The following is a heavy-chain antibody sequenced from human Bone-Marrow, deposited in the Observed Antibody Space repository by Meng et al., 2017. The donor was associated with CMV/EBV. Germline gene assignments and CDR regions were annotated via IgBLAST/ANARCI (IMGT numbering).Heavy chain of an antibody. CDR1: GFTFSDHH. D-gene: IGHD2-15*01. Sequence: GESLKIYCAASGFTFSDHHMDWVRQAPGRGLEWVGEIKKKADSYTTHYAASVKGRFTISRDNSKNTLYLQMNSLRAEDTAVYYCARAYCSGGSCPHPYYYYGMDVWGQGTTVTVSS. J-gene: IGHJ6*02. CDR3: ARAYCSGGSCPHPYYYYGMDV. CDR2: IKKKADSYTT. V-gene: IGHV3-72*01.